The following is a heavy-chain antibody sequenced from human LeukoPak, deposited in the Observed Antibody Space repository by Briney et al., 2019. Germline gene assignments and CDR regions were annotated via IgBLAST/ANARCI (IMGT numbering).Heavy chain of an antibody. Sequence: WVRQPPGKGLEWIGSIYYSGSTYYNPSLKSRVTISVDTSKNQFSLKLSSVTAADTAVYYCARTSDYYYDSSGPLSPWGQGTLVTVSS. CDR2: IYYSGST. D-gene: IGHD3-22*01. CDR3: ARTSDYYYDSSGPLSP. V-gene: IGHV4-39*07. J-gene: IGHJ5*02.